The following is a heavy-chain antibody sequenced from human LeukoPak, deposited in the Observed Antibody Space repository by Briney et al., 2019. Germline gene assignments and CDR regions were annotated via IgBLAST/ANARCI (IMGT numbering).Heavy chain of an antibody. Sequence: GGSLRLSCAASGFTFSSDAMSWVRQAPGKGLEWVSAISGSGGSTYYADSVKGRFTISRDNSKNTLYLQMNSLRAEDTAVYYCAKDGSGSPGYYMDVWGKGTTVTVSS. V-gene: IGHV3-23*01. CDR3: AKDGSGSPGYYMDV. J-gene: IGHJ6*03. CDR2: ISGSGGST. D-gene: IGHD3-10*01. CDR1: GFTFSSDA.